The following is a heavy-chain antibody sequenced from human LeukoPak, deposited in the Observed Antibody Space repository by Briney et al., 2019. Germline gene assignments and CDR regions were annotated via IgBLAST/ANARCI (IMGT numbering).Heavy chain of an antibody. CDR1: GFTFSSYA. CDR2: ITSSSVI. CDR3: ARLRNYGYYYDGMDV. D-gene: IGHD3-16*01. V-gene: IGHV3-48*04. J-gene: IGHJ6*02. Sequence: GGSLRLSCAASGFTFSSYAMSWVRQAPGKGLEWVSHITSSSVIYYADSVKGRFTISRDNAKNSLYLQVNSLRAEDTAVYYCARLRNYGYYYDGMDVWGQGTTVTVSS.